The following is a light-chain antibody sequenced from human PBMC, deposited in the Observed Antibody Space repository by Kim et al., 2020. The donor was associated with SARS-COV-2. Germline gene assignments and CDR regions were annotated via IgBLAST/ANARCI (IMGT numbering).Light chain of an antibody. Sequence: EIVLTQSPATLSLSPGERATLSCGASQSVSNSYLAWYQHKPGLAPRLLIYDASSRATGIPDRFSGSGSGTDFTLTISRLEPEDFAVYYWQQYGSSRTFGQGTKVDIK. V-gene: IGKV3D-20*01. J-gene: IGKJ1*01. CDR1: QSVSNSY. CDR3: QQYGSSRT. CDR2: DAS.